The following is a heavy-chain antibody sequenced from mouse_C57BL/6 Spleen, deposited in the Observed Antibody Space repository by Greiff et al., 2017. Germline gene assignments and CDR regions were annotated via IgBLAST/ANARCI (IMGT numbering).Heavy chain of an antibody. J-gene: IGHJ3*01. CDR2: ISGGGGNT. CDR1: GFTFSSYT. CDR3: ARGDAWFAY. V-gene: IGHV5-9*01. Sequence: VKLEESGGGLVKPGGSLKLSCAASGFTFSSYTMSWVRQTPEKRLEWVATISGGGGNTYYPDSVKGRFTISRDNAKNTLYLQMSSLRSEDTALYYCARGDAWFAYWGQGTLVTVSA.